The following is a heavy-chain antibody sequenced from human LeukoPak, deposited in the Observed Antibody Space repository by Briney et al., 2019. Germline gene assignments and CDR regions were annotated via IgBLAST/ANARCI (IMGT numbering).Heavy chain of an antibody. V-gene: IGHV3-21*01. J-gene: IGHJ4*02. CDR3: ARERGTAFGDFDY. Sequence: GGSLRLSCAASGFTFSSYSMNWVRQAPGKGLEWVSSISSSSSYIYYADSVKGRFTISRDNAKNSLYLQMNSLRAEDTAVYYCARERGTAFGDFDYWGQGTLVTVSS. CDR1: GFTFSSYS. CDR2: ISSSSSYI. D-gene: IGHD3-3*01.